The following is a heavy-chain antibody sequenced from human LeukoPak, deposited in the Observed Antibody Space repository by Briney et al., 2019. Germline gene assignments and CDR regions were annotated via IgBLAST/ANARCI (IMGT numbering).Heavy chain of an antibody. J-gene: IGHJ3*02. CDR2: INPNSGGT. Sequence: ASVKVSCKSSGYTLSGYYIHWVRQAPGQGLGWMGWINPNSGGTDYAQNFQGRVTMTRDTSISTAYMELSRLRSDDTAVYYCATPTVTTGAFDIWGQGTMVIVSS. CDR1: GYTLSGYY. V-gene: IGHV1-2*02. CDR3: ATPTVTTGAFDI. D-gene: IGHD4-17*01.